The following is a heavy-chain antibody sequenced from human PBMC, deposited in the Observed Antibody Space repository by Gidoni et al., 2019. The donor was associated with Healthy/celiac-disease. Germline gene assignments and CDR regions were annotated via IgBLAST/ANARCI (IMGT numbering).Heavy chain of an antibody. CDR3: ARDRDDFWSGWNWFDP. D-gene: IGHD3-3*01. CDR2: ISSRSSTI. Sequence: VQLVASGGGLLQPGGSLRLSCAASGFTFSIYRMNWVRQAPGKGVEWVSDISSRSSTIYYADSRKERFTISRDNAKNSLYLQMNSLRAEDTAVYYCARDRDDFWSGWNWFDPWGQGTLVTVSS. J-gene: IGHJ5*02. CDR1: GFTFSIYR. V-gene: IGHV3-48*01.